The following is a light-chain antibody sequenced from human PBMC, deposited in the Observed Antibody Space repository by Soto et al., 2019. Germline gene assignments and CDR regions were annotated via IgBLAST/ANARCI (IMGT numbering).Light chain of an antibody. Sequence: EIVLTQSPATLSLSPGERATLSCRASQSVSSYLAWYQQKPGQAPRLLIYDASNRATVIPARFSGSGSGTDFTRTISGLEPEDFAVYYCQQRSNWPRTFGQGTKVEIK. V-gene: IGKV3-11*01. CDR1: QSVSSY. CDR2: DAS. J-gene: IGKJ1*01. CDR3: QQRSNWPRT.